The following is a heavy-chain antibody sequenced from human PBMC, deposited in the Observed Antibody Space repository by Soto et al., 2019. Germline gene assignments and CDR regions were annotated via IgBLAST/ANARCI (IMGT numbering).Heavy chain of an antibody. CDR2: IYWNDDK. CDR3: AHTDIAVAGYWYFDL. D-gene: IGHD6-19*01. J-gene: IGHJ2*01. Sequence: QITLKESGPTLVNPTQTLTLTCTFSGFSLCTSGVGVGWIRHPPGKALEWLALIYWNDDKRYSPSLKSRLTITKDTSKNQVVLTMTNIDPVDTATYYCAHTDIAVAGYWYFDLWGRGTLVTVSS. V-gene: IGHV2-5*01. CDR1: GFSLCTSGVG.